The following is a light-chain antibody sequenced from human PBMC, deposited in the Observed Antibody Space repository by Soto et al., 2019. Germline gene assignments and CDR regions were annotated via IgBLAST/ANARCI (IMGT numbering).Light chain of an antibody. Sequence: QSALTQPPSASGSPGQSVTISCTRTSSDVGGYSYVSWYQQHPGKAPKLMIYEVSKRPSGVPDRFSGSKSGNAASLTVSGLQAEDAADYYCSSYAGSNNFVFGTGTKLTVL. CDR2: EVS. CDR1: SSDVGGYSY. CDR3: SSYAGSNNFV. J-gene: IGLJ1*01. V-gene: IGLV2-8*01.